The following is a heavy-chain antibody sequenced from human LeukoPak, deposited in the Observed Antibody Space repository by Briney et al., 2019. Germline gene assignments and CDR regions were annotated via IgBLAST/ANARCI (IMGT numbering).Heavy chain of an antibody. CDR3: ARGGSSSWYFSDY. V-gene: IGHV1-18*04. CDR1: GYSLIGYY. J-gene: IGHJ4*02. CDR2: ISAYNGNT. D-gene: IGHD6-13*01. Sequence: GASVKVSCKASGYSLIGYYMHWVRQAPGQGLEWMGWISAYNGNTNYAQKLQGRVTMTTDTSTSTAYMELRSLRSDDTAVYYCARGGSSSWYFSDYWGQGTLVTVSS.